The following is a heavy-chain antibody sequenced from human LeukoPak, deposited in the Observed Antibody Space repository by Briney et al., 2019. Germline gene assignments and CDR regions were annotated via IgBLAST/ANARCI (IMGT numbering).Heavy chain of an antibody. V-gene: IGHV1-18*01. D-gene: IGHD6-19*01. CDR1: GYTFTTYG. CDR2: ISAYNGNT. CDR3: ARESKQWLVGTYFDY. Sequence: ASVKVSCKASGYTFTTYGISWGRQAPGQGLEWMGWISAYNGNTNYAQKLQGRVTMTTDTSTSTAYMELRSLRSDDTAVYYCARESKQWLVGTYFDYWGQGTLVTVSS. J-gene: IGHJ4*02.